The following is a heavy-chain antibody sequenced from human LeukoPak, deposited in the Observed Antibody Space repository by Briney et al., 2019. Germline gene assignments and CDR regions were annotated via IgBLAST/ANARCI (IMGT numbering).Heavy chain of an antibody. CDR1: GYTFTRYG. Sequence: GASVKVSCKASGYTFTRYGISWVRQAPGQGLEWMGWISAYNGNTNYAQKLQGRVTMTTDTSTSTAYMELRSLRSDDTAVYYCARDRAVGMVRGVRPWDYWGQGTLVTVSS. J-gene: IGHJ4*02. CDR2: ISAYNGNT. CDR3: ARDRAVGMVRGVRPWDY. V-gene: IGHV1-18*01. D-gene: IGHD3-10*01.